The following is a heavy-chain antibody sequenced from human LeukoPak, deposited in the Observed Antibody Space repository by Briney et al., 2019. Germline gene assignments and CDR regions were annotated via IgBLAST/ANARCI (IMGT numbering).Heavy chain of an antibody. CDR3: ARAKEVGRYSSGWYYFDY. CDR2: IYYSRST. CDR1: GGSISSYY. Sequence: SETLSLTCTVSGGSISSYYWSWIRQPPGKGLEWIGYIYYSRSTNYNPSLKSRVTISVDTSKNQFSLKLSSVTAADTAVYYCARAKEVGRYSSGWYYFDYWGQGTLVTVSS. J-gene: IGHJ4*02. D-gene: IGHD6-19*01. V-gene: IGHV4-59*01.